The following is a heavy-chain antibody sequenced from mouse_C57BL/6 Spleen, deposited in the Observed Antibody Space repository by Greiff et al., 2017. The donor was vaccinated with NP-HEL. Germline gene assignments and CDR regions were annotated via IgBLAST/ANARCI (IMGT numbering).Heavy chain of an antibody. CDR3: ARRGVTTHYYAMDY. CDR1: GFTFSDYG. D-gene: IGHD2-2*01. CDR2: ISSGSSTI. J-gene: IGHJ4*01. Sequence: EVQRVESGGGLVKPGGSLKLSCAASGFTFSDYGMHWVRQAPEKGLEWVAYISSGSSTIYYADTVKGRFTISRDNAKNTLFRQMTSLRSEDTAMYYCARRGVTTHYYAMDYWGQGTSVTVSS. V-gene: IGHV5-17*01.